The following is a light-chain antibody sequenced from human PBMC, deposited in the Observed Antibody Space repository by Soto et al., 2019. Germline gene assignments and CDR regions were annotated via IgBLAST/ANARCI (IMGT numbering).Light chain of an antibody. V-gene: IGKV2-30*01. CDR3: MQDTHWPRT. Sequence: DVVMTQSPLSLPVTLGQPASISCRSSQSLVYSDGNTYLRWFHQRPGKAPGRLIHKGSNRDSGVPDRFSGSGSGTEFPLKISRVEAEDVGLYYCMQDTHWPRTFGPGTKVEIK. CDR1: QSLVYSDGNTY. J-gene: IGKJ1*01. CDR2: KGS.